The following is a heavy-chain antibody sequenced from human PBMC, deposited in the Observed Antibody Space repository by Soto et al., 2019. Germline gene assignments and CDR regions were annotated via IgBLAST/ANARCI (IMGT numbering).Heavy chain of an antibody. J-gene: IGHJ4*02. V-gene: IGHV3-7*01. CDR3: ATSAAAPGNY. D-gene: IGHD6-13*01. Sequence: EVHLVESGGGLVQPGGSLRLSCAASGFTFSSYGMSWVRQAPGKGLEWVANIKQDGSDKYYVDSVKGRFTISRDNAKNSLYLQMNSLSAEDTAVYYCATSAAAPGNYWGQGTLVTVSS. CDR1: GFTFSSYG. CDR2: IKQDGSDK.